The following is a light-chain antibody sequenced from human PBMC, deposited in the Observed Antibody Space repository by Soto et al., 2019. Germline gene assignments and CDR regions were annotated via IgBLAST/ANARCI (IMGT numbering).Light chain of an antibody. J-gene: IGLJ1*01. CDR2: EVT. CDR3: SSYTNINTRACV. CDR1: SGDIGSYNR. Sequence: QSVLTRPASVSGTPGQSITISCTGTSGDIGSYNRVSWYQQHPGKAPKLIIYEVTDRSSGVSNRFSGSKSGNTASLTISGLQAEDEAEYYCSSYTNINTRACVFGTGTKVTVL. V-gene: IGLV2-14*01.